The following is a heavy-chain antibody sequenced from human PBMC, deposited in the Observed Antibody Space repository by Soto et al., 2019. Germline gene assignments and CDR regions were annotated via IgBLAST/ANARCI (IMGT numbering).Heavy chain of an antibody. CDR3: ARAQAELSSSWHYYFDY. Sequence: GGSLRLSCAASGFTFSSYSMNWVRQAPGKGLEWVSYISSSSSTIYYADSVKGRFTISRDNAKNSLYLQMNSLRDEDTAVYYCARAQAELSSSWHYYFDYWGQGTLVTV. J-gene: IGHJ4*02. CDR1: GFTFSSYS. CDR2: ISSSSSTI. V-gene: IGHV3-48*02. D-gene: IGHD6-13*01.